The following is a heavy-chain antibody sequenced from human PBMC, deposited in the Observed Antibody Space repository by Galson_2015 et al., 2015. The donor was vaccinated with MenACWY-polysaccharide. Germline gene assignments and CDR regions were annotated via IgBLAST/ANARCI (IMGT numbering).Heavy chain of an antibody. CDR1: GYTFTGYY. V-gene: IGHV1-2*02. CDR2: INPNSGGT. CDR3: AREGGSSWGGSYGMDV. J-gene: IGHJ6*02. D-gene: IGHD6-13*01. Sequence: SVKVSCKASGYTFTGYYMHWVRQAPGQGLEWMGWINPNSGGTNYAQKFQGRVTMTRDTSISTAYMELSRLRSDDTAVYYCAREGGSSWGGSYGMDVSGQGTTVTVSS.